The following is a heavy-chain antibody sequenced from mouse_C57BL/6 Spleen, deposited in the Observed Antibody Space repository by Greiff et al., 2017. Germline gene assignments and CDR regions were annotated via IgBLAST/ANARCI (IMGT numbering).Heavy chain of an antibody. J-gene: IGHJ4*01. V-gene: IGHV1-61*01. CDR1: GYTFTSYW. Sequence: VQLQQPGAELVRPGSSVKLSCKASGYTFTSYWMDWVKQRPGQGLEWIGNIYPSDSETHYNQKFKDKATLTVDKSSSTAYMQLSSLTSEDSAVYYCAREGFDAMEYWGQGTSVTVSS. CDR2: IYPSDSET. CDR3: AREGFDAMEY.